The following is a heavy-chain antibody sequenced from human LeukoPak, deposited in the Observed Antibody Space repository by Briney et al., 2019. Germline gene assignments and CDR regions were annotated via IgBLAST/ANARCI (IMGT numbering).Heavy chain of an antibody. CDR1: GGPFSGYF. Sequence: SETLSLTCAVSGGPFSGYFWSWIRQSSGKGLEWIGEIHNSGTTNYNPSLNSRVTISEDTSKNQFYLNLSSVTAADTADYYCARRYYYNLGSFPFDFWGQGTLVTVS. J-gene: IGHJ4*02. CDR3: ARRYYYNLGSFPFDF. V-gene: IGHV4-34*01. D-gene: IGHD3-10*01. CDR2: IHNSGTT.